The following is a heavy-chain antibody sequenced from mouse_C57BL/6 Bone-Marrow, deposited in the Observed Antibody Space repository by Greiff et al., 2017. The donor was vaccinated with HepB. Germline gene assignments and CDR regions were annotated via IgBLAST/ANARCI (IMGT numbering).Heavy chain of an antibody. CDR2: IRNKANGYTT. J-gene: IGHJ3*01. D-gene: IGHD2-4*01. CDR3: ASLYYDYAPAY. Sequence: EVKLMESGGGLVQPGGSLSLSCAASGFTFTDYYMSWVRQPPGKALEWLGFIRNKANGYTTEYSASVKGRFTISRDNSQSILYLQMNALRAEDSATYYCASLYYDYAPAYWGQGTLVTVSA. V-gene: IGHV7-3*01. CDR1: GFTFTDYY.